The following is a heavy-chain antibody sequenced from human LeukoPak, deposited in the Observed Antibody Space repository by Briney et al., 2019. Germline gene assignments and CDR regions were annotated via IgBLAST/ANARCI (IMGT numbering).Heavy chain of an antibody. CDR1: GYTFTSYG. CDR3: ARGHKYQLLSWVIWFDP. V-gene: IGHV1-18*01. CDR2: ISAYNGNT. J-gene: IGHJ5*02. D-gene: IGHD2-2*01. Sequence: AASVKVSCKASGYTFTSYGISWVRQAPGQGLEWMGWISAYNGNTNYAQKLQGRVTMTTDTSTSTAYMELRSLRSDDTAVYYCARGHKYQLLSWVIWFDPWGQGTLVTVSS.